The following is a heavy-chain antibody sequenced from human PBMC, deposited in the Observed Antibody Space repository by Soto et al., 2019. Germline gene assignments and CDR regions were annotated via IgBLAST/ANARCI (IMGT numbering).Heavy chain of an antibody. CDR3: ARGHSSGWYGYLVFDY. Sequence: SETLSLTCTVSGGSISSYYWSWIRQPPWKGLEWIGYIYYSGSTNYNPSLKSRVTISVDTSKNQFSLKLSSVTAADTAVYYCARGHSSGWYGYLVFDYWGQGTLVTVSS. CDR2: IYYSGST. D-gene: IGHD6-19*01. J-gene: IGHJ4*02. V-gene: IGHV4-59*01. CDR1: GGSISSYY.